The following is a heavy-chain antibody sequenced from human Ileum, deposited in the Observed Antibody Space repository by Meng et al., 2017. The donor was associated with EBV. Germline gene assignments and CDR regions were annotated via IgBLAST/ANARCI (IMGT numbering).Heavy chain of an antibody. CDR1: GGSVQSGGNY. CDR2: IYNSGST. Sequence: VALHGSGPGMVNPSQPLSLTCSVSGGSVQSGGNYLSWIRQPPGKGLEWIGYIYNSGSTNYNPSLKSRVTISVDTSKNQFSLKLSSVTAADTAVYYCARDGYSSGSDWGQGTLVTVSS. J-gene: IGHJ4*02. D-gene: IGHD6-19*01. CDR3: ARDGYSSGSD. V-gene: IGHV4-61*08.